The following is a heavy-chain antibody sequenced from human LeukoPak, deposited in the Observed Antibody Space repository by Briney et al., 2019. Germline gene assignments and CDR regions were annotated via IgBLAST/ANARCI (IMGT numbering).Heavy chain of an antibody. CDR1: GGSISGYY. Sequence: PSETLSLTCTVSGGSISGYYWSWIRQPPGKGLEWIGEINHSGSTNYNPSLKSRVTISVDTSKNQFSLKLSSVTAADTAVYYCARVRGVRGVALDYWGQGTLVTVSS. V-gene: IGHV4-34*01. D-gene: IGHD3-10*01. CDR2: INHSGST. CDR3: ARVRGVRGVALDY. J-gene: IGHJ4*02.